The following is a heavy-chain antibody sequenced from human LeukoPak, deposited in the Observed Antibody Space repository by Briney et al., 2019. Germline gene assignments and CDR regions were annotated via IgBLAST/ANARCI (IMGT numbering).Heavy chain of an antibody. CDR3: ARVRGSWSFDF. J-gene: IGHJ4*02. Sequence: PGGSLRLSCAASGFTFSSYWMHWVRQAPGKGLVWVSRINSDGSSTSYADSVKGRFTISRDNAKNSLYLEMNSLRAEDTAVYYCARVRGSWSFDFWGQGTLVTVSS. CDR2: INSDGSST. CDR1: GFTFSSYW. V-gene: IGHV3-74*01. D-gene: IGHD3-16*01.